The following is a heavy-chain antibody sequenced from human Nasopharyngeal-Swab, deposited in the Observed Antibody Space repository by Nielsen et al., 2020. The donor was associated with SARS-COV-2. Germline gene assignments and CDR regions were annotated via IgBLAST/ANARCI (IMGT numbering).Heavy chain of an antibody. D-gene: IGHD3-16*01. CDR1: GYTLTELS. J-gene: IGHJ5*02. CDR3: ATTAGAITFGGWDWFDP. CDR2: FDPEDGET. Sequence: ASVKVSCKVSGYTLTELSVHWVRQAPGKGLEWMGGFDPEDGETIYAQKFQGRVTMTEDTSTDTAYMELSSLRSEDTAVYYCATTAGAITFGGWDWFDPWGQGTLVTVSS. V-gene: IGHV1-24*01.